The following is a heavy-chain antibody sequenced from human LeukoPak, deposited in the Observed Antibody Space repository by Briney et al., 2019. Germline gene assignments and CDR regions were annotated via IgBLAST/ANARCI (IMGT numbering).Heavy chain of an antibody. CDR2: IIPILGIA. CDR1: GGTISSYT. D-gene: IGHD2-2*01. CDR3: AIVVVPANMDG. V-gene: IGHV1-69*02. J-gene: IGHJ6*03. Sequence: SVKVTRKASGGTISSYTISWVRQAPGKGHEWMGRIIPILGIANYAQKFQGRVTTTADKSTSTAYMELSSLRSKDTAVYYCAIVVVPANMDGWGKGTTVTVSS.